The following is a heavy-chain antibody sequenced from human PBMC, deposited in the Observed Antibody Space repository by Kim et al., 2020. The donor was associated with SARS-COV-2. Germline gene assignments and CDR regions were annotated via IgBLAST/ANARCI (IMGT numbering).Heavy chain of an antibody. V-gene: IGHV3-30-3*01. D-gene: IGHD4-17*01. CDR2: ISYDGSNK. CDR1: GFTFSSYA. J-gene: IGHJ4*02. Sequence: GGSLRLSCAASGFTFSSYAMHWVRQAPGKGLEWVAVISYDGSNKYYADSVKGRFTISRDNSKNTLYLQMNSLRAEDTAVYYCARDRNTVSNFDYWGQGTLVTVSS. CDR3: ARDRNTVSNFDY.